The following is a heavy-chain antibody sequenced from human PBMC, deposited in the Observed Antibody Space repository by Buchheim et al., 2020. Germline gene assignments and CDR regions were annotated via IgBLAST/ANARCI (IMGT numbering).Heavy chain of an antibody. CDR1: GGSIFTYY. CDR2: MDGSGSS. J-gene: IGHJ5*02. Sequence: QVQLQESGPGLVKPSETLSLTCSVSGGSIFTYYWSWIRQAPGKGLEWIGYMDGSGSSNYNPSLKSRVTILVATSSSQFSLKLSSVTAADTAIYYCAKKRSDNWFDPWGQGTL. V-gene: IGHV4-59*01. CDR3: AKKRSDNWFDP.